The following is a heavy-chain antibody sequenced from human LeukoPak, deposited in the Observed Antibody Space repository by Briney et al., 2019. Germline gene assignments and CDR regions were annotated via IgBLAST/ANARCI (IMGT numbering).Heavy chain of an antibody. Sequence: SVKVSCKASGGTFNSYAISRVRQAPGQGREWMGRIIPILGIANYAQKFRGRVTITADKSTSTAYMELSSLRSEDTAVYYFAREIAAAGLNYWGQGTLVTVSS. J-gene: IGHJ4*02. D-gene: IGHD6-13*01. V-gene: IGHV1-69*04. CDR2: IIPILGIA. CDR3: AREIAAAGLNY. CDR1: GGTFNSYA.